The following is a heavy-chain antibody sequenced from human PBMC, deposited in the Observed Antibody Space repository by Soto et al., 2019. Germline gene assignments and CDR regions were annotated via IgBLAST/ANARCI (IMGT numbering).Heavy chain of an antibody. Sequence: GGSLRLSCAASGFTFSSYAMSWVRQAPGKGLEWVSAISGSGGSTYYADSVKGRFTISRDNSKSTLYLQMNSLRAEDTAVYYCAKVGYYYDSSGYSPFDYWGQGTLVTVSS. J-gene: IGHJ4*02. CDR2: ISGSGGST. V-gene: IGHV3-23*01. D-gene: IGHD3-22*01. CDR1: GFTFSSYA. CDR3: AKVGYYYDSSGYSPFDY.